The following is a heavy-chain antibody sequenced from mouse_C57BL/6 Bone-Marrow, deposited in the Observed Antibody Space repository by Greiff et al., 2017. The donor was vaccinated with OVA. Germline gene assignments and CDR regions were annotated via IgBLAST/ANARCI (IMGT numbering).Heavy chain of an antibody. CDR1: GYTFTSYG. J-gene: IGHJ3*01. Sequence: QVHVKQSGAELARPGASVKLSCKASGYTFTSYGISWVKQRTGQGLEWIGEIYPRSGNTYYNEKFKGKATLTADKSSSTAYMELRSLTSEDSAVYFCASGSIYYGYDWGQGTLVTVSA. CDR3: ASGSIYYGYD. CDR2: IYPRSGNT. V-gene: IGHV1-81*01. D-gene: IGHD2-2*01.